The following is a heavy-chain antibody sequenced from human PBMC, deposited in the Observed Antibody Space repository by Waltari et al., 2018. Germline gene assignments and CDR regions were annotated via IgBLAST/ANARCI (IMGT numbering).Heavy chain of an antibody. CDR2: IVVGSGNT. Sequence: QMQLVQSGPEVKKPGTSVKVSCKASGFTFTSSAMQWVRQARGQRLEWKGWIVVGSGNTNYAQKFQERVTITRDMSTSTAYMELSSLRSEDTAVYYCAAGEGKYDFWSGYYRSYYYGMDVWGQGTTVTVSS. J-gene: IGHJ6*02. CDR1: GFTFTSSA. V-gene: IGHV1-58*02. D-gene: IGHD3-3*01. CDR3: AAGEGKYDFWSGYYRSYYYGMDV.